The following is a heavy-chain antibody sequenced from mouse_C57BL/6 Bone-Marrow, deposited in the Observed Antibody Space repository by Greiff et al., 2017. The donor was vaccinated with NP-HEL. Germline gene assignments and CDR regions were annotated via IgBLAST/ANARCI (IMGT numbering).Heavy chain of an antibody. CDR2: IDPETGGT. CDR1: GYTFTDYE. CDR3: TREGGGWYFDV. V-gene: IGHV1-15*01. J-gene: IGHJ1*03. Sequence: QVQLQQSGAELVRPGASVTLSCKASGYTFTDYEMHWVKQTPVHGLEWIGAIDPETGGTAYNQKFKGKAILTADKSSSTAYMELRSLTSEDSVVYSCTREGGGWYFDVWGTGTTVTVSS.